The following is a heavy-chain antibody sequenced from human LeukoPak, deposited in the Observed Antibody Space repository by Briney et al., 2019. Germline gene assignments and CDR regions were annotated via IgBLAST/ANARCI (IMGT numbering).Heavy chain of an antibody. CDR2: ISHTSDAI. CDR3: ARASPSGYDY. J-gene: IGHJ4*02. V-gene: IGHV3-48*02. CDR1: GFTFSSYG. Sequence: GGSLRLSCAASGFTFSSYGMNWVRQAPGKGLEWVSYISHTSDAIYYPDSVKGRFTISRDNAKNSLYLQMNSLRDEDTAVYYCARASPSGYDYWGQGTLVTVSS. D-gene: IGHD3-22*01.